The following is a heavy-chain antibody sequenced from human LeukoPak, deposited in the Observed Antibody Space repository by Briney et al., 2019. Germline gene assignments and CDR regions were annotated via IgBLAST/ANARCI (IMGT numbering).Heavy chain of an antibody. Sequence: GGSLRLSCAASGFTFSSYEMNWVRQAPGKGLEWVAYIKQDGSEKYYVDSVKGRFTISRDNAKNSLYLQMNSLRAEDTAVYYCASERRYCSSTSCYLSWFDPWGQGTLVTVSS. D-gene: IGHD2-2*01. CDR2: IKQDGSEK. J-gene: IGHJ5*02. V-gene: IGHV3-7*01. CDR3: ASERRYCSSTSCYLSWFDP. CDR1: GFTFSSYE.